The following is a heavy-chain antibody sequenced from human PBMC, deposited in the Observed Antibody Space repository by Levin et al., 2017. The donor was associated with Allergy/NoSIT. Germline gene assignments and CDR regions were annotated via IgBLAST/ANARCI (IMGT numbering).Heavy chain of an antibody. CDR3: ARASASFGY. CDR1: GYTFINHD. J-gene: IGHJ4*02. CDR2: MSPRSGNT. D-gene: IGHD3-10*01. Sequence: GESLKISCKTAGYTFINHDINWVRQATGQGLEWMGWMSPRSGNTAYAQKFQGRVTMTGDTSTSTAYMELNSLRSEDTAVYYCARASASFGYWGQGTLVTVSS. V-gene: IGHV1-8*01.